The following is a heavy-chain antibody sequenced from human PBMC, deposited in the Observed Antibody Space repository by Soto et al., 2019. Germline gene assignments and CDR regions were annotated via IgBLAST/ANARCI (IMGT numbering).Heavy chain of an antibody. CDR1: GASISGFY. CDR3: VRDGTKTLRDWFDP. D-gene: IGHD1-1*01. V-gene: IGHV4-4*07. Sequence: SETLSLTCSVSGASISGFYWIWIRKSAGKGLEWIGRIYATGTTDYNPSLKSRVMMSVDTSKKQFSLKLRSVTAADTAVYYCVRDGTKTLRDWFDPWGQGISVTVPS. CDR2: IYATGTT. J-gene: IGHJ5*02.